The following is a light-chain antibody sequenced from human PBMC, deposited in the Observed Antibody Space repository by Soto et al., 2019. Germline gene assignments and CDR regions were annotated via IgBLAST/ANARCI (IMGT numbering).Light chain of an antibody. CDR1: QSVSSSY. CDR2: DAS. Sequence: EIILTQSPAILSLSPGERATLSCGASQSVSSSYVAWYQHRPGLAPRLLIHDASSRATGIPDRFSGTKSGTDFTLTIRRLEPEDAAVYYCQQYGSSPITFGQGTRLEIK. J-gene: IGKJ5*01. V-gene: IGKV3D-20*01. CDR3: QQYGSSPIT.